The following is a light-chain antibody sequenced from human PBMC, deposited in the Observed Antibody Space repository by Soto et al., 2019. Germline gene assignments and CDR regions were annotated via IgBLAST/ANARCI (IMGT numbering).Light chain of an antibody. CDR1: QSVSSSY. V-gene: IGKV3-20*01. CDR2: SAS. Sequence: EIVLTQSPGTLSLSPGERATLSCRASQSVSSSYLAWYQQKPGQAPRLLFYSASRRATGIPDRFSGSGSGTDFTLTISRLEPEDFAVYYCQQYGSSEYTFGQGTKLGIK. J-gene: IGKJ2*01. CDR3: QQYGSSEYT.